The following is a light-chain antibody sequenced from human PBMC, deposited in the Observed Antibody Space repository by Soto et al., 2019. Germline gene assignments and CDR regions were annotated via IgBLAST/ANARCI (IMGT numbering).Light chain of an antibody. Sequence: DIQMTQSPSTLSESVGDRVTITCRASQSISSWLAWYQQKPGKAPKLLIYDASSLESGVPSRFSGSGSGTEFTLTISSLQPDDFATYYCQQYNSPWTFGQGTKVEIK. CDR3: QQYNSPWT. CDR2: DAS. J-gene: IGKJ1*01. CDR1: QSISSW. V-gene: IGKV1-5*01.